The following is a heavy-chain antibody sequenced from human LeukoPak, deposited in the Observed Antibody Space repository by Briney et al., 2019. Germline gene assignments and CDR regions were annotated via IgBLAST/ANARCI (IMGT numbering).Heavy chain of an antibody. Sequence: SGPTLVKPTQTLTLTCTFSGFSLSTSGVGVGWIRQPPGKALEWLALIYWNDDKRYSPSLKSRLTITKDTSKNQVVLTMTNMDPVDTATYYCAHRHIADRPFDPWGQGILVTVSS. D-gene: IGHD6-6*01. J-gene: IGHJ5*02. CDR3: AHRHIADRPFDP. V-gene: IGHV2-5*01. CDR2: IYWNDDK. CDR1: GFSLSTSGVG.